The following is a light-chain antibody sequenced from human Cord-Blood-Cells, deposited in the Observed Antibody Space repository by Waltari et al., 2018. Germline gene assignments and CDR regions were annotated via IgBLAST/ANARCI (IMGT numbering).Light chain of an antibody. J-gene: IGLJ2*01. Sequence: NFMLTQPHSVSESPGKTVTISCTRRRGSIASNYVTWYQQRPGSSPTTVIYEDNQRPSGVPDRFSGSIDSSSNSASLTISGLKTEDEADYYCQSYDSSIRVFGGGTKLTVL. V-gene: IGLV6-57*01. CDR1: RGSIASNY. CDR3: QSYDSSIRV. CDR2: EDN.